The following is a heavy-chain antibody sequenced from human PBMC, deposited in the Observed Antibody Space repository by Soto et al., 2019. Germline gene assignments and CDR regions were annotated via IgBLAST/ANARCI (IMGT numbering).Heavy chain of an antibody. CDR3: ARDRCSSTSCSIYYYYYGMDV. J-gene: IGHJ6*02. CDR2: IIPIFGTA. V-gene: IGHV1-69*01. CDR1: GGTFSSYA. Sequence: QVQLVQSGAEVKKPGSSVKVSCKASGGTFSSYAISWVRQAPGQGLEWMGGIIPIFGTANYAQKFQGRVTITAGESTSKGYMELSSLRSEDTAVYYCARDRCSSTSCSIYYYYYGMDVWGQGTTVTVSS. D-gene: IGHD2-2*01.